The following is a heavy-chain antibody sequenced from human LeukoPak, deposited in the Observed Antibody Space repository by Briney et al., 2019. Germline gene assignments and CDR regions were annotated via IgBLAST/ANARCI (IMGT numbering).Heavy chain of an antibody. CDR1: GGSISSTSYY. J-gene: IGHJ4*02. Sequence: PSETLSLTCTVSGGSISSTSYYWGWIRQPPGKGLEWIGSIYYSGRTYYNPSLKSRVTISVDKSKNQFSLKLSSVTAADTAVYYCARGGDNYGYIFDYWGQGTLVTVSS. V-gene: IGHV4-39*07. CDR3: ARGGDNYGYIFDY. CDR2: IYYSGRT. D-gene: IGHD5-18*01.